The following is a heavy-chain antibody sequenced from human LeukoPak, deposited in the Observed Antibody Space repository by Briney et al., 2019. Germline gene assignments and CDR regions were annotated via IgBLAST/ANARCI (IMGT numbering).Heavy chain of an antibody. J-gene: IGHJ4*02. CDR1: GSTVTRYV. D-gene: IGHD3-22*01. Sequence: ALVKACCSPSGSTVTRYVIHRVRRSARHRGRGWGIIKPSGGHPRYAQKFQGRVTMTRDTSPSTVYMELSSLRSDDSAVYYRARGDSSGYYASYFGYWGKGTLVTVST. CDR2: IKPSGGHP. CDR3: ARGDSSGYYASYFGY. V-gene: IGHV1-46*01.